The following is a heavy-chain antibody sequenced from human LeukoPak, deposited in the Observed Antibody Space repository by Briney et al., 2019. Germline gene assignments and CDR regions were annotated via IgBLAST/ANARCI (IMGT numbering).Heavy chain of an antibody. D-gene: IGHD3-9*01. J-gene: IGHJ4*02. Sequence: GGSLRLSCTASGFTFDDYAMHWVRQAPGKGLEWVSGISWNSGSIGYADSVKGRFTISRDNAKNSLYLQMNSLRAEDTALYYCAKAARYFDWWPSNYWGQGTLVTVSS. CDR2: ISWNSGSI. CDR3: AKAARYFDWWPSNY. V-gene: IGHV3-9*01. CDR1: GFTFDDYA.